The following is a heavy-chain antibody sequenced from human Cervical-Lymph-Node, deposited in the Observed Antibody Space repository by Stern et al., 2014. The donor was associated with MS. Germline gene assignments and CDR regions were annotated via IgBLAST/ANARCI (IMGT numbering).Heavy chain of an antibody. D-gene: IGHD4-17*01. Sequence: QVQLVESGPGLVKASQTLSLTCTVSGDSISNGSHYWSWIRQPAGKGLEWIGRMYTSGSTNYNPSLKSRATISVDTSKNQFSLRRGSGAAADTAVYYCARDCRLRRKGAPDAFDIWGQGTMVTVSS. CDR3: ARDCRLRRKGAPDAFDI. CDR1: GDSISNGSHY. V-gene: IGHV4-61*02. CDR2: MYTSGST. J-gene: IGHJ3*02.